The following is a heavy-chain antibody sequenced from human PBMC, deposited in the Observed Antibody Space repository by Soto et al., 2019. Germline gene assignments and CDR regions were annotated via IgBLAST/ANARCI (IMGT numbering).Heavy chain of an antibody. Sequence: QVQLQESGPGLVKPSETLSLTCTVSGGSISSYYWSWIRQPPGKGLEWIGYIYYSGSTNYNPSLKSRVTISVDTSKNQFSLKLSSVTAADTAVYYCARAGAAAGTDLFDYWGQGTLVTVSS. J-gene: IGHJ4*02. CDR3: ARAGAAAGTDLFDY. CDR1: GGSISSYY. CDR2: IYYSGST. V-gene: IGHV4-59*01. D-gene: IGHD6-13*01.